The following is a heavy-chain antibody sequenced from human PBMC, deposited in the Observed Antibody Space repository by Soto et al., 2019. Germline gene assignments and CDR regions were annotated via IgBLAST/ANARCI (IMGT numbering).Heavy chain of an antibody. D-gene: IGHD1-1*01. CDR2: IYYSGST. V-gene: IGHV4-39*01. CDR1: GGSISSSSYY. Sequence: QLQLQESGPGLVKPSETLSLTCTVSGGSISSSSYYWGWIRQPPGKGLEWIGSIYYSGSTYYNPSLKSRVTISVDTSKNQFSLKLSSVTAADTAVYYCARVRDGHFNFLCDYWGQGTLVTVSS. CDR3: ARVRDGHFNFLCDY. J-gene: IGHJ4*02.